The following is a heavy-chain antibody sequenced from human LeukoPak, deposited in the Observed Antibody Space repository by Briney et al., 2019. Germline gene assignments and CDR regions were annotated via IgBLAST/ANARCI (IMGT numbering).Heavy chain of an antibody. D-gene: IGHD4/OR15-4a*01. Sequence: PSETLSLTCTVSGYSISSGYYWGWIRQPPGKGLEWIGSIYYSGSTYYNPSLKSRVTISVDTSKNQFSLKLSSVTAADTAVYYCASHASTMQWFDPWGQGTLVTVSS. CDR3: ASHASTMQWFDP. CDR2: IYYSGST. J-gene: IGHJ5*02. CDR1: GYSISSGYY. V-gene: IGHV4-38-2*02.